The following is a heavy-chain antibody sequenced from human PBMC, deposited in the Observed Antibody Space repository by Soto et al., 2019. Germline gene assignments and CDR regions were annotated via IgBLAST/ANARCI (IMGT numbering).Heavy chain of an antibody. D-gene: IGHD3-16*02. V-gene: IGHV3-33*01. J-gene: IGHJ6*03. CDR1: GFTFSSYG. Sequence: ESGGGVVQPGRSLRLSCAASGFTFSSYGMHWVRQAPGKGLEWVAVIWYDGSNKYYADSVKGRFTISRDNSKNTLYLQMNSLRAEDTAVYYCARDGVGDYIWGSYRYYYYYYMDVWGKGTTVTVSS. CDR3: ARDGVGDYIWGSYRYYYYYYMDV. CDR2: IWYDGSNK.